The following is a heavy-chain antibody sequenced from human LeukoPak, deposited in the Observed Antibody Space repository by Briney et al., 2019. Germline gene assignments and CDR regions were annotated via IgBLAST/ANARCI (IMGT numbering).Heavy chain of an antibody. CDR1: GFTFSSYG. Sequence: GRSLRLFCAASGFTFSSYGMHWVRQAPGKGLEWVAVISYDGSNKYYADSVKGRFTISRDNSKNTLYLQMNSLRAEDTAVYYCAKDFTSGWTADLFDYWGQGTLVTVSS. CDR3: AKDFTSGWTADLFDY. J-gene: IGHJ4*02. V-gene: IGHV3-30*18. CDR2: ISYDGSNK. D-gene: IGHD6-19*01.